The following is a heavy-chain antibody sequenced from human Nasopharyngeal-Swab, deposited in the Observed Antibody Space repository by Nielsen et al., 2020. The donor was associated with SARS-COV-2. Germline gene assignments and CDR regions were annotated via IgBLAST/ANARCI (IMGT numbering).Heavy chain of an antibody. Sequence: WIRQPPGKGLEWIGRLYTSGTTNYNPSLKSRVTISVDTSKDQFSLKLSSGTAADTAVYYCARAILNLGRGDYKDVWGKGTTVTVSS. J-gene: IGHJ6*03. CDR2: LYTSGTT. D-gene: IGHD1-1*01. CDR3: ARAILNLGRGDYKDV. V-gene: IGHV4-61*02.